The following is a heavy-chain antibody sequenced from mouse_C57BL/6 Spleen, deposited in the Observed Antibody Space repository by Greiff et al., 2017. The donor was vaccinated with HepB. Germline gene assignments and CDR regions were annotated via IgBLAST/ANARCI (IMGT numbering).Heavy chain of an antibody. V-gene: IGHV5-6*01. CDR1: GFTFSSYC. J-gene: IGHJ2*01. D-gene: IGHD4-1*01. CDR3: ARLTGTEDFDY. CDR2: ISSGGSYT. Sequence: EVQLVESGGDLVKPGGSLKLSCAASGFTFSSYCMSWVRQTPDKRLEWVATISSGGSYTYYPDSVKGRFTISRYNAKNTLYLQMSSLKSEDTAMYYGARLTGTEDFDYWGQGTTLTVSS.